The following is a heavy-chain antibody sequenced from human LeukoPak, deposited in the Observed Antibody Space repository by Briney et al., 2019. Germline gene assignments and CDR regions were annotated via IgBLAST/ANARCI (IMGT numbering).Heavy chain of an antibody. CDR3: ARHKDPDYGDRKLFDY. D-gene: IGHD4/OR15-4a*01. J-gene: IGHJ4*02. CDR2: IRSKTNSFAT. V-gene: IGHV3-73*01. Sequence: GGSLRLSCAASGFTLSDSAMHWVRQASGKGLEWVGRIRSKTNSFATEYAASVKGRFTISRDDSKNTVYLRLNSLKTEDTATYFCARHKDPDYGDRKLFDYWGLGTLVTVSS. CDR1: GFTLSDSA.